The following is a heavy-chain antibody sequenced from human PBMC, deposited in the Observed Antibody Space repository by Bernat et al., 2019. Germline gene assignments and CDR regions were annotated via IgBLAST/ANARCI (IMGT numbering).Heavy chain of an antibody. D-gene: IGHD5-18*01. CDR1: GFTFSSYG. Sequence: QVQLVESGGGVVQPGRSLRLSCAASGFTFSSYGMHWVRQAPGKGLEWVAVIWYDGSNKYYADSVKGRFTISRDNSKNTLYLQMNILRAEDTAVYYCARGPHRRGYSYGTFDPWGQGTLVTVSS. CDR3: ARGPHRRGYSYGTFDP. J-gene: IGHJ5*02. CDR2: IWYDGSNK. V-gene: IGHV3-33*01.